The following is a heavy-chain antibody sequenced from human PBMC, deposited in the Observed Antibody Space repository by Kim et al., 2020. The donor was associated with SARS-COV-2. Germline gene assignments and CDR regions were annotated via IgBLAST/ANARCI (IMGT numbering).Heavy chain of an antibody. D-gene: IGHD3-10*01. CDR1: GGSFSGYY. V-gene: IGHV4-34*01. CDR3: ARVAGYYYGSGSYYTRRDAFDI. J-gene: IGHJ3*02. CDR2: INHSGST. Sequence: SETLSLTCAVYGGSFSGYYWSWIRQPPGKGLEWIGEINHSGSTNYNPSLKSRVTISVDTSKNQFSLMLSSVTAADTAVYYCARVAGYYYGSGSYYTRRDAFDIWGQGTMVTVSS.